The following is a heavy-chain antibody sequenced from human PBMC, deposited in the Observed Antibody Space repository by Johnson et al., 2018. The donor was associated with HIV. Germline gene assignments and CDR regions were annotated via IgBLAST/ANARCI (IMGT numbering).Heavy chain of an antibody. CDR3: ATDRYYNFWSGSGHAAFDI. CDR2: INQGGSEK. D-gene: IGHD3-3*01. CDR1: GFTFSSYW. Sequence: MQLVESGGGLVQPGGSLRLSCAASGFTFSSYWMTWVRQAPGRGLEWVANINQGGSEKYYVDSVKGRFTISRDTAKNSLYLQMNNLRVEDTAVYYCATDRYYNFWSGSGHAAFDIWGQGTMVTVSS. V-gene: IGHV3-7*01. J-gene: IGHJ3*02.